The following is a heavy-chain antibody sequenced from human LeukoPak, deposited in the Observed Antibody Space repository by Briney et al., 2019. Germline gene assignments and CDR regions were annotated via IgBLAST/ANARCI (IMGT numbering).Heavy chain of an antibody. D-gene: IGHD6-13*01. CDR1: GFTFGDYA. J-gene: IGHJ6*02. Sequence: GGSLRLSCAASGFTFGDYAMHWVRQAPGKGLEWVSLISGDGGSTYYADSVKGRFTISRDNSKNSLYLQMNSLRTEDTALYYCAKDIRLAAAGSYYYGMDVWGQGTTVTVSS. CDR2: ISGDGGST. CDR3: AKDIRLAAAGSYYYGMDV. V-gene: IGHV3-43*02.